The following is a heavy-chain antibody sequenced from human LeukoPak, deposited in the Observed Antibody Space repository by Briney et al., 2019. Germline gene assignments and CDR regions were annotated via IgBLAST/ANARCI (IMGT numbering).Heavy chain of an antibody. D-gene: IGHD3-22*01. CDR2: IYYSGST. J-gene: IGHJ2*01. Sequence: PSETLSLTCTVSGGSISSYYWSWIRQPPGKGLEWIGYIYYSGSTNYNPSLKSRVTISVDTSKNQFSLKLGSVTAADTAVYYCARRNQGYYDSSGYYSWYFDLWGRGTLVTVSS. CDR1: GGSISSYY. CDR3: ARRNQGYYDSSGYYSWYFDL. V-gene: IGHV4-59*08.